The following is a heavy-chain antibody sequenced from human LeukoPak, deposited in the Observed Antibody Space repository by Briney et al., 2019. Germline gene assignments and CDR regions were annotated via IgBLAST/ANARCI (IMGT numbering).Heavy chain of an antibody. V-gene: IGHV3-23*01. CDR3: AKLGLKLGGDY. Sequence: GGSLRLSCAASGFTFTNYAISWVRQAPGKGLEWVSTIGSGGSTYYADSVKGRFTISRDNSKNTLYLQMNSLRAEDTAVYYCAKLGLKLGGDYWGQGALVTVSS. CDR1: GFTFTNYA. D-gene: IGHD3-16*01. CDR2: IGSGGST. J-gene: IGHJ4*02.